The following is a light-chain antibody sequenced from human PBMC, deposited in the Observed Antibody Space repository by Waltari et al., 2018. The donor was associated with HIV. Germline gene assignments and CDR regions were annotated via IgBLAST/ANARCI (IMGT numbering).Light chain of an antibody. CDR1: QSISASQ. V-gene: IGKV3-20*01. Sequence: EIVLPQSPDTLSVSPGQSATPPCRASQSISASQFAWYQQKPGQAPRLVIYGASTRATGIPDRFSGSGSGTDFALTISRLEPEDSAVFYCQQYGRSPITFGLGTRLEIK. CDR3: QQYGRSPIT. CDR2: GAS. J-gene: IGKJ5*01.